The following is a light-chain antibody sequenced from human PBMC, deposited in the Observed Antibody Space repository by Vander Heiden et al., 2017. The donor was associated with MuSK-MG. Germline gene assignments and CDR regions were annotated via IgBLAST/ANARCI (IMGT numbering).Light chain of an antibody. J-gene: IGLJ1*01. V-gene: IGLV2-23*01. CDR3: CSYAGSSNWV. Sequence: QSALTQPASVSGSPGQSITMSCTGTSSGGGGYDLVSWYQHHPGNARKPRIDEGSRRSAGVSSLFAATKSGTTASTTTSALQAEDEADYYCCSYAGSSNWVFGTGTKVTVL. CDR1: SSGGGGYDL. CDR2: EGS.